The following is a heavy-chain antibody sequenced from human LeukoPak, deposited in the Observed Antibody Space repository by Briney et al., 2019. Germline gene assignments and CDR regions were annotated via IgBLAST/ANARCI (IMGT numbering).Heavy chain of an antibody. D-gene: IGHD3-22*01. CDR3: ANRYYDKSPPFDY. J-gene: IGHJ4*02. CDR2: ISYDGSNK. V-gene: IGHV3-30*18. CDR1: GFTFSSYS. Sequence: GGSLRLSCAASGFTFSSYSMNWVRQAPGKGLERVAVISYDGSNKYYADSVKGRFTISRDNSKNTLYLQMNSLRAEDTAVYYCANRYYDKSPPFDYWGQGTLVTVSS.